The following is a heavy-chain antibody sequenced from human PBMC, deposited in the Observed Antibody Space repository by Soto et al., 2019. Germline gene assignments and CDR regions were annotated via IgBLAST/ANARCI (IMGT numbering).Heavy chain of an antibody. D-gene: IGHD3-3*01. Sequence: GASVKVSCKASGYTFTSYGISWVRQAPGQGLEWMGWISAYNGNTNYAQKLQGRVTMTTDTSTSTAYIELRSLRSDDTAVYYCARDGGITIFGVVITQPYYFDYWGQGTLVTVSS. J-gene: IGHJ4*02. CDR2: ISAYNGNT. CDR1: GYTFTSYG. CDR3: ARDGGITIFGVVITQPYYFDY. V-gene: IGHV1-18*01.